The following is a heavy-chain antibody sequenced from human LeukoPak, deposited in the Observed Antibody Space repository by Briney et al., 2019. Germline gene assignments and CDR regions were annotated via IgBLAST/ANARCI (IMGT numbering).Heavy chain of an antibody. CDR1: GFTFSSYA. CDR3: ARDFEVWYSTGYYDAFDI. D-gene: IGHD3-22*01. V-gene: IGHV3-30*01. Sequence: GTSLRLSCTASGFTFSSYAMHWVRQAPGKGLEWVAVISHDGSNKDYADSVKGRFISSRDNSKNTLYLQMNSLRAEDTAVYYCARDFEVWYSTGYYDAFDIWGQGTMVTVSS. J-gene: IGHJ3*02. CDR2: ISHDGSNK.